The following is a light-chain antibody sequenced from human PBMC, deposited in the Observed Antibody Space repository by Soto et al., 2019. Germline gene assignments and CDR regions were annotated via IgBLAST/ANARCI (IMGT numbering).Light chain of an antibody. V-gene: IGLV8-61*01. CDR2: STN. Sequence: QTVVTQEPSFSVSPGGTVTLTCGLTSGSVSTNYYPSWYQQTPGQAPRTLIYSTNIRSSGVPDRFSGSILGNKAALTITGAQADDEADYHCMLYMGGGLVVFGGGTKLTVL. CDR1: SGSVSTNYY. CDR3: MLYMGGGLVV. J-gene: IGLJ2*01.